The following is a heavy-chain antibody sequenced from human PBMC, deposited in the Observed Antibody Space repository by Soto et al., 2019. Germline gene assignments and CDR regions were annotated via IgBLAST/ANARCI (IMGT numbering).Heavy chain of an antibody. V-gene: IGHV4-59*01. Sequence: SETLSLTCTVSGGSISSYYWSWIRQPPGKGLEWIGYIYYSGSTNYNPSLKSRVTISVDTSKNQFSLKLSSVTAADTAVYYCASSSSGDNYYYYGMEVWGQGTTVTVSS. D-gene: IGHD6-19*01. CDR1: GGSISSYY. CDR2: IYYSGST. CDR3: ASSSSGDNYYYYGMEV. J-gene: IGHJ6*02.